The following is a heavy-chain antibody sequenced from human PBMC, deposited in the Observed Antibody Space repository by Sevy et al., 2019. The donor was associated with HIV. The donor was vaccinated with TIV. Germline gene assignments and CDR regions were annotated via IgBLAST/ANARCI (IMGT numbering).Heavy chain of an antibody. CDR1: GFPFSSYS. J-gene: IGHJ4*02. Sequence: GGSLRLSCAASGFPFSSYSFYWVRQAPGKGLEYVSAIGSDGETTLYASSVKGRLTISRDNSKNTVFLQMGRLRSEDMGVYYCARDRGSGKNVFFDYWGQGTLVTVSS. V-gene: IGHV3-64*01. D-gene: IGHD3-10*01. CDR3: ARDRGSGKNVFFDY. CDR2: IGSDGETT.